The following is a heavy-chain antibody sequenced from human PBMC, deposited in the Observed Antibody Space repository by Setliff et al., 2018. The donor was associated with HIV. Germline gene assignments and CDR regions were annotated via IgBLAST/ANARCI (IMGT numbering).Heavy chain of an antibody. CDR3: ARDWGNSGYLYYFDY. Sequence: AGGSLRLSCAASGFTFSSHALHWVRQAPGKGLEWVAGISYDGAYKYYVGSVKGRFTISRDNSRNTLYLQMSSLRAEDTAVYYCARDWGNSGYLYYFDYWGQGTLVTVSS. CDR1: GFTFSSHA. CDR2: ISYDGAYK. J-gene: IGHJ4*02. V-gene: IGHV3-30*15. D-gene: IGHD3-22*01.